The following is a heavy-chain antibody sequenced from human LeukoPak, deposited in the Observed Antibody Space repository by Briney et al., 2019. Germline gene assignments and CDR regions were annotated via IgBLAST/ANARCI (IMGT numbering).Heavy chain of an antibody. Sequence: GGSLRLSCAASGFTFDDYAMHWVRHAPGKGLEWVSGISWNSGSIGYADSVKDRFTISRDNAKNSLYLQMNSLRAEDTALYYCAKSYYYDSSGYFDYWGQGTLVTVSS. CDR1: GFTFDDYA. CDR3: AKSYYYDSSGYFDY. D-gene: IGHD3-22*01. CDR2: ISWNSGSI. V-gene: IGHV3-9*01. J-gene: IGHJ4*02.